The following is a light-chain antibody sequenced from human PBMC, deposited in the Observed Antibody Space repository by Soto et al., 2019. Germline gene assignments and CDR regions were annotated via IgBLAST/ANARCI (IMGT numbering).Light chain of an antibody. CDR3: QQYNSYSHLT. CDR1: QTISSW. CDR2: QAS. J-gene: IGKJ4*01. V-gene: IGKV1-5*03. Sequence: DIQMTQSPSTLSGSVGDRVTITCRASQTISSWLAWYQQKTGKAPKLLIYQASSLESGVPSRFSGSGSGTEFTLTISSLQPDDFATYYCQQYNSYSHLTFGGGTKVEIK.